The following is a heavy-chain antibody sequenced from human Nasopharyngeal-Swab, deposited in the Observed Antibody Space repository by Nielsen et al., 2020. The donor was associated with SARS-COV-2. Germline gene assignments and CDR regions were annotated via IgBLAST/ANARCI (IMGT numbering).Heavy chain of an antibody. D-gene: IGHD3-9*01. CDR3: ARDRYDILTGYYPPPYYGMDV. Sequence: SVKVSCKASGGTFSSYAISWVRQAPGQGLEWMGGIIPIFGTANYAQKFQGRATITADESTSTAYMELSSLRSEDTAVYYCARDRYDILTGYYPPPYYGMDVRGQGTTVTVS. CDR2: IIPIFGTA. J-gene: IGHJ6*02. V-gene: IGHV1-69*13. CDR1: GGTFSSYA.